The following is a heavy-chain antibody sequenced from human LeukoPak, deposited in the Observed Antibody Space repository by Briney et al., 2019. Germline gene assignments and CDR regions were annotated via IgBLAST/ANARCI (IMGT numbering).Heavy chain of an antibody. V-gene: IGHV4-4*07. D-gene: IGHD2/OR15-2a*01. CDR1: GASISSHY. J-gene: IGHJ5*02. CDR3: ARDVFFRAHNWFDP. CDR2: IYNTGSA. Sequence: SETLSLTCNVSGASISSHYWNWIRQPAGKELEWIGRIYNTGSANYNPSLKSRVTMSLDTSRNQISLKPTSVTAADTAVYYCARDVFFRAHNWFDPWGQGTLVTVSS.